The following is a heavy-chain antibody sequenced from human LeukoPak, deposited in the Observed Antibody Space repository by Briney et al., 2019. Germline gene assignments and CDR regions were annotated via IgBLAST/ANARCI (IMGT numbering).Heavy chain of an antibody. CDR1: GCSISSYY. CDR3: VASPRGSWYYFDY. V-gene: IGHV4-59*01. J-gene: IGHJ4*02. D-gene: IGHD5-12*01. Sequence: PSETLSLTCTVSGCSISSYYWSWIRQSPGKGLEWIGYSYHSGNTNYNPSLKSRVTISVDTSKNQFSLKLSSVTAADTAVYYCVASPRGSWYYFDYWGLGTLVTVSS. CDR2: SYHSGNT.